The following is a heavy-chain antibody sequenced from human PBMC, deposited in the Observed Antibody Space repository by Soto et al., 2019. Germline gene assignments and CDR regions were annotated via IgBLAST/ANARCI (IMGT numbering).Heavy chain of an antibody. Sequence: QLQLQESGPGLVKPSETLSLTCTVSGGSISSSSYYWGWIRQPPGKGLEWIGSIYYSGSTYYNPSLTSRVTISVATSKNQFSRKLSSVTAADTAVYYCASPSRIAAAGPDYWGQGTLVTVSS. V-gene: IGHV4-39*01. CDR2: IYYSGST. CDR1: GGSISSSSYY. J-gene: IGHJ4*02. CDR3: ASPSRIAAAGPDY. D-gene: IGHD6-13*01.